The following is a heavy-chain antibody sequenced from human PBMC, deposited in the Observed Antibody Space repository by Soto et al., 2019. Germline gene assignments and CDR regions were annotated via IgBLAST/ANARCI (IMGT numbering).Heavy chain of an antibody. CDR3: ARMQDNYYGMDV. J-gene: IGHJ6*02. Sequence: AASVNVSCKSSGYTFTSYYMHWVRQSPGQGLEWMGIINPSGGSTSYAQKFQGRVTMTRDTSTSTVYMELSSLRSEDTAVYYCARMQDNYYGMDVWGQGTTVTVSS. D-gene: IGHD2-15*01. CDR2: INPSGGST. V-gene: IGHV1-46*01. CDR1: GYTFTSYY.